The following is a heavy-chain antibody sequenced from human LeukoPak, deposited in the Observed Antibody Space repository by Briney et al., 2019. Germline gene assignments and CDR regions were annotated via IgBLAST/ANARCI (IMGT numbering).Heavy chain of an antibody. CDR1: GFTVSSNY. CDR2: IYSGGST. Sequence: GGSLRLSCAASGFTVSSNYMSWVRQAPGKGLEWVSVIYSGGSTYYADSVKGRFTISRDNSKNTLYLQMNSLRAEDTAVYYCARDRGASGWYCSGYWGQGTLVTVSS. V-gene: IGHV3-66*01. D-gene: IGHD6-19*01. J-gene: IGHJ4*02. CDR3: ARDRGASGWYCSGY.